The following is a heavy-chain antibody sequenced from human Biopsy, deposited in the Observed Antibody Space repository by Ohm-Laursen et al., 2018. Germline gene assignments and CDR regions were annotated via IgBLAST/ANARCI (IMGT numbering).Heavy chain of an antibody. Sequence: SQTLSLTCEVYGKTFSDYYWSWIRQPPGKGLEWIGQINQSGRTNYNPSLKSQVNISADKSNNQFSLKLTSVTSAGTAVYFCGNEVHGRDYWGLGALVTVSS. CDR3: GNEVHGRDY. V-gene: IGHV4-34*08. J-gene: IGHJ4*02. D-gene: IGHD2-15*01. CDR2: INQSGRT. CDR1: GKTFSDYY.